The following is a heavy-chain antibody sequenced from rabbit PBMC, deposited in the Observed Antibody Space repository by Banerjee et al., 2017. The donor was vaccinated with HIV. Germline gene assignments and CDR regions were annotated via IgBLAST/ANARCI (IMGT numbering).Heavy chain of an antibody. J-gene: IGHJ4*01. V-gene: IGHV1S40*01. CDR1: GIDFSSYYY. D-gene: IGHD8-1*01. Sequence: QSLEESGGGLVKPGASLTLTCKASGIDFSSYYYMCWVRQAPGKGLEWIACIYTGGSDITYYASWAKGRFTITRSTSLNTVTLQMTSLTAADTATYFCARTEGVYYTAFNLWGQGTLVTDS. CDR3: ARTEGVYYTAFNL. CDR2: IYTGGSDIT.